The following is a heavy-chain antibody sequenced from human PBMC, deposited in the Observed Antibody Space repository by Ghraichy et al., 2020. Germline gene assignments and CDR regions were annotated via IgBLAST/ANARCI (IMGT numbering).Heavy chain of an antibody. V-gene: IGHV4-39*01. Sequence: SETLSLTCTVSGGSISSSSYYWGWIRQPPGKGLEWIGSIYYSGSTYYNPSLKSRVTISVDTSKNQFSLKLSSVTAADTAVYYCARSRLTYYYDSSGYYYSSDAFDIWGQGTMVTVSS. D-gene: IGHD3-22*01. CDR1: GGSISSSSYY. J-gene: IGHJ3*02. CDR3: ARSRLTYYYDSSGYYYSSDAFDI. CDR2: IYYSGST.